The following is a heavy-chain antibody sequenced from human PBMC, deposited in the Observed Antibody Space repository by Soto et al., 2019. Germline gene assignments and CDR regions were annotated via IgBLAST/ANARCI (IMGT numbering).Heavy chain of an antibody. CDR1: GYTFTGYY. Sequence: ASVKVSCKASGYTFTGYYMHWVRQAPGQGLEWMGWINPNSGGTNYAQKFQGWVTMTRDTSISTAYMELSRLRSDDTAVYYCARGTGYSSSSDAFDIWGQGTMVTVSS. CDR2: INPNSGGT. CDR3: ARGTGYSSSSDAFDI. J-gene: IGHJ3*02. D-gene: IGHD6-6*01. V-gene: IGHV1-2*04.